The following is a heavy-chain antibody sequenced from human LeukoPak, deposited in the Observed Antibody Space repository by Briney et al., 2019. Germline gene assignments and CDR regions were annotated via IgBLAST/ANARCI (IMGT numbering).Heavy chain of an antibody. CDR1: GFTFSSYW. J-gene: IGHJ4*02. Sequence: GGSLRLSCVASGFTFSSYWMHWVRQAPGKGLVWVSRISSDGSSTSYADSVKGRFTISRDNSKNTLSLQMNSLRAEDTAVYYCATSFGPVIAAAGTGADWGQGTLVTVSS. V-gene: IGHV3-74*01. D-gene: IGHD6-13*01. CDR3: ATSFGPVIAAAGTGAD. CDR2: ISSDGSST.